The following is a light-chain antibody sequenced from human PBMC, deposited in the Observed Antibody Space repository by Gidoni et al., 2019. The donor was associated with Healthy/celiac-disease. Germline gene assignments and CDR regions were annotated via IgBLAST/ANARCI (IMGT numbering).Light chain of an antibody. J-gene: IGKJ1*01. V-gene: IGKV3-15*01. CDR2: GAS. Sequence: EIVMTQSPATLSVSPGERATLSCRASQSVSSNLAWYQQKPVQAPRLLIYGASTRATGIPARFSCSGSGTEFPLTISSLQSEDFAVYYCQQYNNWPRTFXQXTKVEIK. CDR3: QQYNNWPRT. CDR1: QSVSSN.